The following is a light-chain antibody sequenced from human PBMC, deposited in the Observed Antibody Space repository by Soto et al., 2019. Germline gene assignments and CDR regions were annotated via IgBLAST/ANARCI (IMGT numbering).Light chain of an antibody. CDR2: WAS. V-gene: IGKV4-1*01. CDR1: RRVLYKSNNKNH. J-gene: IGKJ4*01. CDR3: QQYFDVPFT. Sequence: DIVMTQSPDCLAVSLGERTTMNCKCSRRVLYKSNNKNHLAWYQQKPGQPPQLIIYWASTRESGVPERFSGSGSGTDFTLTISSLEAEDVAFYWCQQYFDVPFTFGGGTKVDIK.